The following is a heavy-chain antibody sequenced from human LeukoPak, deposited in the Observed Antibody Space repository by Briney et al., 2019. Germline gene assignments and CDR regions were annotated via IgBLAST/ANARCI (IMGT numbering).Heavy chain of an antibody. D-gene: IGHD3-22*01. Sequence: GESLKISCKGSGYSFTSYWIGWVRQMPGKGLEWMGIIYPGDSDTRYSPSFQGQVTISADKSISTAYLQWSSLKASDTAMYYCARTCYYDSSGYSTILFQHWGQGTLVTVSS. J-gene: IGHJ1*01. CDR1: GYSFTSYW. CDR3: ARTCYYDSSGYSTILFQH. V-gene: IGHV5-51*01. CDR2: IYPGDSDT.